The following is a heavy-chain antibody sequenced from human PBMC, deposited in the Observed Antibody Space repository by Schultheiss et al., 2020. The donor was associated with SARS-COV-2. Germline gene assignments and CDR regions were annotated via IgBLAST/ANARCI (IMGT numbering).Heavy chain of an antibody. CDR1: GFTFSSYA. J-gene: IGHJ6*02. D-gene: IGHD6-19*01. CDR3: ARDFGDSSYGMDV. Sequence: GGSLRLSCAASGFTFSSYAMSWIRQAPGKGLEWVSVIYSGGSTYYADSVKGRFTISRDNSKNTLYLQMNSLRAADTAVYYCARDFGDSSYGMDVWGQGTTVTVSS. V-gene: IGHV3-23*03. CDR2: IYSGGST.